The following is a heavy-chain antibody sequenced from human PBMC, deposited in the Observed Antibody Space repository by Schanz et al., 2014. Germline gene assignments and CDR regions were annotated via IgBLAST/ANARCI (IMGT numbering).Heavy chain of an antibody. CDR1: GFTFSNYW. V-gene: IGHV3-23*04. D-gene: IGHD1-1*01. CDR3: AKIERNED. J-gene: IGHJ4*02. CDR2: IGTSGGT. Sequence: EVQLVESGGGLVQPGGSLRLSCAASGFTFSNYWMHWVRQAPGKGLEWVSTIGTSGGTNYAESVKGRFTISRDNSKNTLYLQMNSLRAEDTAVYFCAKIERNEDWGQGTLXTVSS.